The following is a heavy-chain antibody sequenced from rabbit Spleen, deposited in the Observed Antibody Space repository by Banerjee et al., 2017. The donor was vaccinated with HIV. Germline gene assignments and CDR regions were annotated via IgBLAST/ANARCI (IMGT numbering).Heavy chain of an antibody. J-gene: IGHJ6*01. CDR1: GFPFSNKAV. CDR3: ARDTSTSFSSYGMDL. V-gene: IGHV1S45*01. D-gene: IGHD1-1*01. Sequence: QEQLVESGGGLVKPGASLTLTCKASGFPFSNKAVMCWVRQAPGKGPEWIACIDAGSSGFTYFASWAKGRFTISKTSSTTVTLQMTSLTAADTATYFCARDTSTSFSSYGMDLWGPGTLVTVS. CDR2: IDAGSSGFT.